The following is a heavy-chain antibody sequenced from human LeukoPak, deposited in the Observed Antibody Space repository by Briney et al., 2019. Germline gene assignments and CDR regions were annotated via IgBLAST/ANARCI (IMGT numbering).Heavy chain of an antibody. CDR1: GFTFGYYS. J-gene: IGHJ4*02. V-gene: IGHV3-69-1*01. CDR3: ARDKYSGSRYFDH. CDR2: IYSDNT. Sequence: PGGSLRLSCTTSGFTFGYYSMTWFRQAPGKGLEWVSFIYSDNTHYSDSVKGRFTVSRDNAKNSLYLQMNSLRAEDTAIYYCARDKYSGSRYFDHWGQGTLVTVSS. D-gene: IGHD1-26*01.